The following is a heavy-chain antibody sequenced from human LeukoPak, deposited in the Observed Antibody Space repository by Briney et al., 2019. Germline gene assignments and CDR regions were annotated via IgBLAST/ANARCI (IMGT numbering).Heavy chain of an antibody. CDR3: AQWSRYFDY. CDR2: ISSNSRYR. Sequence: GGSLRLSCAAAGFTFSSYEMNWVRQAPGKGLEWVSSISSNSRYRYYADSMRGRFTISRDNAKNSLFLQMNSLRAEDTALYFCAQWSRYFDYWGQGTLVTVSS. D-gene: IGHD1-26*01. V-gene: IGHV3-21*04. CDR1: GFTFSSYE. J-gene: IGHJ4*02.